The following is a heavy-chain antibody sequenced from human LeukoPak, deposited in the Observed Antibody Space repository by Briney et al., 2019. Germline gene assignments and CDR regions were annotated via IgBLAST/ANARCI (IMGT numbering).Heavy chain of an antibody. Sequence: SETLSLTCTVSGDSISSYYWSWIRQPPGKGLEWIGYIYDSGKTNYNASLVSRVTISVDTSKNQFSLELSSVTAADTAVYYCATYYGYWGQGTLVTVSS. J-gene: IGHJ4*02. D-gene: IGHD1-26*01. CDR1: GDSISSYY. CDR3: ATYYGY. CDR2: IYDSGKT. V-gene: IGHV4-59*08.